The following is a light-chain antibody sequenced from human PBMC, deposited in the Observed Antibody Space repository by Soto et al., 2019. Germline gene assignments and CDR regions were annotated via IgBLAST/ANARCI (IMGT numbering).Light chain of an antibody. CDR2: DAS. V-gene: IGKV1-13*02. Sequence: AIQLTQSPSSLSASVGDRVTITCRASQGISSALAWYQQNPGKAPKLLIYDASSLESGVPSRFSGSGSGTDFTLTISSLQPEDFSTYYCQQFNSYPGNTFGQGTKLEIK. CDR1: QGISSA. CDR3: QQFNSYPGNT. J-gene: IGKJ2*01.